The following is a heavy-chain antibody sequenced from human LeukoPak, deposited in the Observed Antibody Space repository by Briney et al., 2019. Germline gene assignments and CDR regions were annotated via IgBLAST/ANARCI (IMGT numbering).Heavy chain of an antibody. Sequence: PSETLSLTCTVSGGSISSSSYYWGWIRQPPGKGLEWIGSIYYSGSTYYNPSLKSRVTISVDTSKNQFSLKLSSVTAADTAVYYCARDHITMVRGGYFDYWGQGTLVTVSS. J-gene: IGHJ4*02. D-gene: IGHD3-10*01. CDR3: ARDHITMVRGGYFDY. CDR2: IYYSGST. CDR1: GGSISSSSYY. V-gene: IGHV4-39*07.